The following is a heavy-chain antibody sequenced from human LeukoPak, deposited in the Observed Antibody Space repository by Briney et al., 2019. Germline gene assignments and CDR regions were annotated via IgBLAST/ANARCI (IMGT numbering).Heavy chain of an antibody. CDR1: GGPISSSSYY. CDR3: ASNQKTYYDILTGYDLDAFDI. CDR2: IYYSGST. J-gene: IGHJ3*02. V-gene: IGHV4-39*01. Sequence: SETLSLTCTVSGGPISSSSYYWGWIRQPPGKGLEWIGSIYYSGSTYYNPSLKSRVTISVDTSKNQFSLKLSSVTAADTAVYYCASNQKTYYDILTGYDLDAFDIWGQGTMVTVSS. D-gene: IGHD3-9*01.